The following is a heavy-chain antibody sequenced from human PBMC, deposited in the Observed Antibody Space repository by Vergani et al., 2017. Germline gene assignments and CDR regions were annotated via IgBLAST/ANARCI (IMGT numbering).Heavy chain of an antibody. J-gene: IGHJ6*03. V-gene: IGHV3-48*01. CDR3: ARDTSIAARPYYYYYYMDL. CDR2: IISSSSTI. Sequence: EVQLVESGGGLVQPGGSLRLSCAASGFTFSSYSMNWVRQAPGKGLEWVSYIISSSSTIYYADSVKGRFTISRDNAKNSLFLQMNSMRAEETAVSYCARDTSIAARPYYYYYYMDLWGKGPTVTVSS. D-gene: IGHD6-6*01. CDR1: GFTFSSYS.